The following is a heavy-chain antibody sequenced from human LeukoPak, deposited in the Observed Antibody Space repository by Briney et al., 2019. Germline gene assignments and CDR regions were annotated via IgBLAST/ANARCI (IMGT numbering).Heavy chain of an antibody. CDR3: ANLLGRGPFGVVIPDNWFDP. V-gene: IGHV3-30*02. D-gene: IGHD3-3*01. CDR2: IRYDGSNK. CDR1: GFTFSSYG. Sequence: GGSLRLSCAASGFTFSSYGMHWVRQAPGKGLEWVAFIRYDGSNKYYADSVKGRFTISRDNSKNTLYLQMNSLRAEDTAVYYCANLLGRGPFGVVIPDNWFDPWGQGTLVTVSS. J-gene: IGHJ5*02.